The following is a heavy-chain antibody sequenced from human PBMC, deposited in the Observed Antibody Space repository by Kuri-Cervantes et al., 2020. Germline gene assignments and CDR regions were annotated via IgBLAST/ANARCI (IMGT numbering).Heavy chain of an antibody. V-gene: IGHV3-74*01. Sequence: GGSLRLCCAASGFIFSDYWMHWVRQAPGKGLVWVSRIGFDGSSTSYAGSVEGRFTISRDNAKNTLYLQMNSLRAEDTAMYYCTRDFRNLGFDLWGPGTLVTVSS. CDR3: TRDFRNLGFDL. CDR1: GFIFSDYW. CDR2: IGFDGSST. D-gene: IGHD1-14*01. J-gene: IGHJ4*02.